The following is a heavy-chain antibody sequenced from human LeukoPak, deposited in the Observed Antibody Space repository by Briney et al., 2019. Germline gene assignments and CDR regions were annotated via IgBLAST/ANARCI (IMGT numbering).Heavy chain of an antibody. CDR2: IWYDGSNK. V-gene: IGHV3-33*01. Sequence: GGSLRLSCAASGFTFSSYGMHWVRQAPGKGLEWVAVIWYDGSNKYYADSVKGRSTISRDNSKNTLYLQMNSLRAEDTAVYYCARDPAAGTLDYWGQGTLVTVSS. CDR1: GFTFSSYG. J-gene: IGHJ4*02. D-gene: IGHD6-13*01. CDR3: ARDPAAGTLDY.